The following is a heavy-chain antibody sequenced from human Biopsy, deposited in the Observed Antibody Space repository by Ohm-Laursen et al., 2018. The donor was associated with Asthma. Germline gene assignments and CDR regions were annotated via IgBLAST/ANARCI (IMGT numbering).Heavy chain of an antibody. Sequence: ASVKVSCKASGYTFINYAIHWVRQAPGQRLEWMGWINAGNGNTKYSQKFQGRVTITRDTSASTAYMDLRSLRSEDTAMYYCARTYYDFLTGQVNDAFTLWGQGTMVTVSS. D-gene: IGHD3-9*01. J-gene: IGHJ3*01. CDR3: ARTYYDFLTGQVNDAFTL. CDR2: INAGNGNT. V-gene: IGHV1-3*01. CDR1: GYTFINYA.